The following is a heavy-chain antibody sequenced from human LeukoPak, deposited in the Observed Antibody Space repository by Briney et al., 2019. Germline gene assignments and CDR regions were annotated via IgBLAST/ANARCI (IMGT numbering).Heavy chain of an antibody. Sequence: GGSLRLSCAASGFTFSNYAMSWVRQAPGKGLEWVSATSGSGVSTYYADSVKGRFTISRDNSKDTLSLQMNSLRAEDTAVYYCAKVGYRSGGSCYFWIDYWGQGTLVTVSS. CDR2: TSGSGVST. V-gene: IGHV3-23*01. J-gene: IGHJ4*02. CDR3: AKVGYRSGGSCYFWIDY. CDR1: GFTFSNYA. D-gene: IGHD2-15*01.